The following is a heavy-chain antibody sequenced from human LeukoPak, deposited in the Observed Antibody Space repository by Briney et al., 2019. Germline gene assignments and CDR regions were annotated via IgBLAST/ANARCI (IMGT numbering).Heavy chain of an antibody. J-gene: IGHJ3*02. CDR2: INHSGST. Sequence: SETLSLTCAVYGGSFSGYYWSWIRQPPGKGLEWIGEINHSGSTNYNPSLKSRVTISVDTSKNQFSLKLSSVTAADTAVYYCARLGGTGPLAAFDIWGQGTMVTVSS. V-gene: IGHV4-34*01. CDR1: GGSFSGYY. CDR3: ARLGGTGPLAAFDI. D-gene: IGHD2-8*02.